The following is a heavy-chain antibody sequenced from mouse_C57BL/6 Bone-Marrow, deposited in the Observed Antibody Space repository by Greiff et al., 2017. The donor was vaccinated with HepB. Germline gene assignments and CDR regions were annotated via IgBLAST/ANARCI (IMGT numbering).Heavy chain of an antibody. Sequence: EVQVVESGEGLVKPGGSLKLSCAASGFTFSSYAMSWVRQTPEKRLEWVAYISSGGDYIYYADTVKGRFTISRDNARNTLYLQMSSLKSEDTAMYYCTRDLDTKAWFAYWGQGTLVTVSA. CDR3: TRDLDTKAWFAY. V-gene: IGHV5-9-1*02. CDR1: GFTFSSYA. CDR2: ISSGGDYI. D-gene: IGHD1-3*01. J-gene: IGHJ3*01.